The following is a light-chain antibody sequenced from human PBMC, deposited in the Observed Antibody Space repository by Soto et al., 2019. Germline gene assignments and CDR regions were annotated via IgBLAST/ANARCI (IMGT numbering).Light chain of an antibody. CDR1: SSDVGGYNY. J-gene: IGLJ1*01. Sequence: QSALTQPASVSGSPGQSITISCTGTSSDVGGYNYVSWYQQHPGKAPKFMIYDVSNRPSGVSNRFSGSKSGNTASLTISGRQDEDEADYYCSSYTTSNTRQIVFGTGTKLTVL. CDR3: SSYTTSNTRQIV. CDR2: DVS. V-gene: IGLV2-14*01.